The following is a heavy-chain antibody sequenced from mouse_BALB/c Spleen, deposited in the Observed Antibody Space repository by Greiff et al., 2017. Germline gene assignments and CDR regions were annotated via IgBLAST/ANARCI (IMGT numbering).Heavy chain of an antibody. CDR2: IRNKANGYTT. CDR3: ARLDYYGSSGYFDV. J-gene: IGHJ1*01. V-gene: IGHV7-3*02. CDR1: GFTFTDYY. Sequence: EVKVVESGGGLVQPGGSLRLSCATSGFTFTDYYMSWVRQPPGKALEWLGFIRNKANGYTTEYSASVKGRFTISRDNSQSILYLQMNTLRAEDSATYYCARLDYYGSSGYFDVWGAGTTVTVSS. D-gene: IGHD1-1*01.